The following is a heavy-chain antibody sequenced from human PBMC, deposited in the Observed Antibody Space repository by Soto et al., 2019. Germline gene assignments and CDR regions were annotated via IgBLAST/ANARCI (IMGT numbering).Heavy chain of an antibody. Sequence: QVQLVQSGAEVKKPGASVKVSCKASGYTFTSYAMHWVRQAPGQRLEWMGWINAGNGNTKYSQKFQGRVTITRDISASTAYMELSSLRSEDTAVYYCARGYSSGWYHFDYWGQGTLVTVSS. CDR1: GYTFTSYA. CDR3: ARGYSSGWYHFDY. CDR2: INAGNGNT. J-gene: IGHJ4*02. D-gene: IGHD6-19*01. V-gene: IGHV1-3*01.